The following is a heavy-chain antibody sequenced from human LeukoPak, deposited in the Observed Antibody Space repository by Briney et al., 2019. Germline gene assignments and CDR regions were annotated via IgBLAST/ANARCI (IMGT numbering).Heavy chain of an antibody. J-gene: IGHJ4*02. V-gene: IGHV3-23*01. CDR1: GFTFSSYA. Sequence: GGSLRLSCAASGFTFSSYAMSWVRQAPGKGLEWVSAISGSGGNTYYADSVKGRFTISRDNSKNTLYLQMNSLRAEDTAIYYCAKDIADRYRPDYYFDDWGQGTLVTVSS. CDR3: AKDIADRYRPDYYFDD. D-gene: IGHD6-13*01. CDR2: ISGSGGNT.